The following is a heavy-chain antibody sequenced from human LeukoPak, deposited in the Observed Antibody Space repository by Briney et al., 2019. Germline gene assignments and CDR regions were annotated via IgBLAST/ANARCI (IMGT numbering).Heavy chain of an antibody. CDR3: AKELSPYYYYGMDV. D-gene: IGHD3-16*02. CDR2: ISGSGGST. J-gene: IGHJ6*02. Sequence: GGSLRLSCAASGFTFSSYAMSWVRQAPGKGLEWVSAISGSGGSTYYADSVKGRFTISRGNSKNTLYLQMNSLRAEDTAVYYCAKELSPYYYYGMDVWGQGTTVTVSS. V-gene: IGHV3-23*01. CDR1: GFTFSSYA.